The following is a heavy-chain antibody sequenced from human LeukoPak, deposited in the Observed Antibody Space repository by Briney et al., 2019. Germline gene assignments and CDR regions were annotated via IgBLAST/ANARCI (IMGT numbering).Heavy chain of an antibody. CDR3: NKSSGRIDY. CDR1: GFTFGDFA. V-gene: IGHV3-49*03. J-gene: IGHJ4*02. CDR2: IRSKTYGERT. D-gene: IGHD1-26*01. Sequence: PGGALRLSCTSSGFTFGDFARSWFRQAPGKGLEWVTFIRSKTYGERTEYAASVKGRFTISREEFKSIAYLQMNTMNPEDTAVYYCNKSSGRIDYWGQGTLVTVSS.